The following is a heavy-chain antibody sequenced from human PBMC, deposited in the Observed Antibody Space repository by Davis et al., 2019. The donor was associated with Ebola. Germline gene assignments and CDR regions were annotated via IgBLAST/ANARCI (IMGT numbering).Heavy chain of an antibody. CDR2: IKSKTDGGTT. J-gene: IGHJ6*02. CDR3: TTTRWEYQLLFDYYGMDV. Sequence: GGSLRLSCAASGFTFSSYSMNWVRQAPGKGLEWVGRIKSKTDGGTTDYAAPVKGRFTISRDDSKNTLYLQMNSLKTEDTAVYYCTTTRWEYQLLFDYYGMDVWGQGTTVTVSS. CDR1: GFTFSSYS. V-gene: IGHV3-15*07. D-gene: IGHD2-2*01.